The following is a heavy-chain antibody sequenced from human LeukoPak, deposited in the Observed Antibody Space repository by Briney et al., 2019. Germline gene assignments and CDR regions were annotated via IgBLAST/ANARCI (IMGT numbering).Heavy chain of an antibody. CDR3: ARHSSSSAYYMDV. Sequence: SETLSLTCTVSGYSIGSGYYWGWIRQPPGKGLEWIGSIYHSGSTYYNPSLKSRVTISVDTSKNQFSLKLSSVTAADTAVYYCARHSSSSAYYMDVWGKGTTVTVSS. J-gene: IGHJ6*03. V-gene: IGHV4-38-2*02. CDR2: IYHSGST. CDR1: GYSIGSGYY. D-gene: IGHD6-13*01.